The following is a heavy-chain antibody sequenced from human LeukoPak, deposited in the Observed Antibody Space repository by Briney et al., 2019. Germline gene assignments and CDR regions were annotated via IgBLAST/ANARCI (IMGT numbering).Heavy chain of an antibody. J-gene: IGHJ4*02. V-gene: IGHV7-4-1*02. CDR3: ARSPSGPLLWFGESLLYYFDY. CDR1: GYTFTSYA. Sequence: ASENVSCKASGYTFTSYAMNWVRQAPGQGLEWMGWINTNTGNPTYAQGFTGRFVFSLDTSVSTAHLQISSLKAEDTAVYYCARSPSGPLLWFGESLLYYFDYWGQGTLVTVSS. D-gene: IGHD3-10*01. CDR2: INTNTGNP.